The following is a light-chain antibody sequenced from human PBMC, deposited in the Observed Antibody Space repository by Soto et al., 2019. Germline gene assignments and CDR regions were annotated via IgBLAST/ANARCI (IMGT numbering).Light chain of an antibody. CDR2: GAS. CDR3: KQYNSYSGT. V-gene: IGKV3-15*01. CDR1: QSISTN. J-gene: IGKJ1*01. Sequence: IVMTQSPATLSVSPGERATLSCRASQSISTNLAWYQQKPGQAPRLLIYGASTRATGIPARFSGSGSGTEFTLTISSLQPDDSAAYYCKQYNSYSGTFGQGTKVDIK.